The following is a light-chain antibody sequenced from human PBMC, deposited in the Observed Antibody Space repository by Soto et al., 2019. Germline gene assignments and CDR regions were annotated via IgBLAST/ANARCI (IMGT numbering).Light chain of an antibody. CDR2: QAS. Sequence: DIQMTHSPSTLSASVGDRVTITCRASQSISSWLAWYQQKPGKAPKLLIYQASNLESGVPSRFSGSGSGTEFTLTISSLQPDDFATYYCQQYDTYPITFGPGTKVDIK. CDR3: QQYDTYPIT. J-gene: IGKJ3*01. V-gene: IGKV1-5*03. CDR1: QSISSW.